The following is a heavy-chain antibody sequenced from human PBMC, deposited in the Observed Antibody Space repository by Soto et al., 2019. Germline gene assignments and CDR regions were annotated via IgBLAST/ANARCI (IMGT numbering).Heavy chain of an antibody. D-gene: IGHD3-22*01. V-gene: IGHV3-30-3*01. CDR3: AREVGSITMIVVVTAYYGMDV. CDR1: GFTFSSYA. Sequence: QVQLVESGGGVVQPGRSLRLSCAASGFTFSSYAMHWVCQAPGKGLEWVAVISYDGSNKYYADSVKGRFTISRDNSKNTLYLQMNSLRAEDTAVYYCAREVGSITMIVVVTAYYGMDVWGQGTTVTVSS. CDR2: ISYDGSNK. J-gene: IGHJ6*02.